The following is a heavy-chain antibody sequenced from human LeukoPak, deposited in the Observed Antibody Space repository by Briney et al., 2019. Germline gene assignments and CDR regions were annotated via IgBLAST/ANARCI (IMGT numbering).Heavy chain of an antibody. V-gene: IGHV1-2*02. Sequence: ASVKVSCRASGYTFTGYYMHWVRQAPGQGLEWMGWINPNSGGTNYAQKFQGRVTMTRDTSISTAYMELSRLRSDDTAVYYCARDYYYDSSGYYDYWGQGTLVTVSS. J-gene: IGHJ4*02. CDR1: GYTFTGYY. CDR3: ARDYYYDSSGYYDY. D-gene: IGHD3-22*01. CDR2: INPNSGGT.